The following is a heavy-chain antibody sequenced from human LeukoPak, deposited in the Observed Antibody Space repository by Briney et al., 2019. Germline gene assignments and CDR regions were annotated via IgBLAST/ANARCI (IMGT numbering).Heavy chain of an antibody. D-gene: IGHD3-10*01. CDR1: GFTVSSNY. J-gene: IGHJ5*02. Sequence: GGSLRLSCAASGFTVSSNYMGWVRQAPGKGLEWVSVIYSGGSTYYADSVKGRFTISRDNSKNTLYLQMNSLRAEDTAVYYCAKDLYYYGSGSSEALFDPWGQGTLVTVSS. CDR2: IYSGGST. CDR3: AKDLYYYGSGSSEALFDP. V-gene: IGHV3-66*01.